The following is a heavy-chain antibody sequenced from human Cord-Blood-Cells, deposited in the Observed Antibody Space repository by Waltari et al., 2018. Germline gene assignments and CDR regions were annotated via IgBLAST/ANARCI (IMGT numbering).Heavy chain of an antibody. Sequence: QVQLVESGGGLVKPGGSLRLSCAASGFAFRDSYRRWIRKAPGKGLEWFSYISSSGSTIYYADSVTGRFTISRDNAKNSLYLQMNSLRAEDTAVYYCARDYGYDAFDIWGQGTMVTVSS. CDR3: ARDYGYDAFDI. CDR1: GFAFRDSY. CDR2: ISSSGSTI. D-gene: IGHD4-17*01. V-gene: IGHV3-11*04. J-gene: IGHJ3*02.